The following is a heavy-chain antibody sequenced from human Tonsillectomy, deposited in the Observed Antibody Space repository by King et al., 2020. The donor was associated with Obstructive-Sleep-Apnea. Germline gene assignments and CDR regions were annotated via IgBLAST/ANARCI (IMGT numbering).Heavy chain of an antibody. D-gene: IGHD2-2*01. CDR2: ISYGGSNK. J-gene: IGHJ6*02. CDR3: ARGARRDLYCSSTSCYSDYYYYGMDV. Sequence: VQLVESGGGVVQPGRSLRLSCAAPGFTFSSYAMHWVRQAPGKGLAWGAVISYGGSNKYYADSVKGRFTISRDNSKNTLYLQMNSLRAEDTAVDYCARGARRDLYCSSTSCYSDYYYYGMDVWGQGTTVTVSS. CDR1: GFTFSSYA. V-gene: IGHV3-30*04.